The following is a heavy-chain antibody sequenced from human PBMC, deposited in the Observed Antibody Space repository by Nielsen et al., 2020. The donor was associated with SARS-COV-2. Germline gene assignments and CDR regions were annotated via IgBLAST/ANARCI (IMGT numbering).Heavy chain of an antibody. Sequence: GSLRLSCAASGFTFSNAWMNWIRQPPGKGLEWIGEINHSGSTNYNPSLKSRVTISVDTSKNQFSLKLSSVTAADTAVYYCAREAGHRSRYFDLWGRGTLVTVSS. CDR3: AREAGHRSRYFDL. J-gene: IGHJ2*01. V-gene: IGHV4-34*01. CDR1: GFTFSNAW. CDR2: INHSGST. D-gene: IGHD6-25*01.